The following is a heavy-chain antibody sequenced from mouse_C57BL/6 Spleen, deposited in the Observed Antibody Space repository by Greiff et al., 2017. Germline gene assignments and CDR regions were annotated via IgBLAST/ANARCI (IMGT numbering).Heavy chain of an antibody. CDR1: GYSFTDYN. CDR2: INPNSGNT. V-gene: IGHV1-39*01. D-gene: IGHD4-1*01. CDR3: ARLLNWGGFAY. J-gene: IGHJ3*01. Sequence: VQLQQSGPELVKPGASVKISCKASGYSFTDYNMNWVKQSHGQSLEWIGAINPNSGNTSYNQKFKGKATLTADQSSSTAYMQLRSLTSEDSAVYCCARLLNWGGFAYWGQGTLVTVSA.